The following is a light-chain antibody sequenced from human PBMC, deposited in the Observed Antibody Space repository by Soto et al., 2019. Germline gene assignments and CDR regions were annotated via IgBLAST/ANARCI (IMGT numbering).Light chain of an antibody. J-gene: IGKJ4*01. CDR1: QSIFIY. CDR2: GAS. V-gene: IGKV1-39*01. Sequence: DLQVTQSPSSLSASIGDRVTISCRASQSIFIYVNWFQQRPGKAPKLLISGASTLQRGVPSRFSGGGSGTDFTLTVSSLQPEDSATYYCQQTYTTPLIFGGGTKVEI. CDR3: QQTYTTPLI.